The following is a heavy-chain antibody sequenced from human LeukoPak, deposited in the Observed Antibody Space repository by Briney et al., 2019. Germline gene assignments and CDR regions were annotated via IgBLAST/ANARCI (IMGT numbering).Heavy chain of an antibody. CDR2: ISSSSSYI. CDR1: GFTFSSYS. J-gene: IGHJ4*02. CDR3: ARDPWELRLFDY. V-gene: IGHV3-21*01. Sequence: PGGSLRLSCVASGFTFSSYSMNWVRQAPGKGLEWVSSISSSSSYIYYADSVKGRFTISRDNAKNSLYLQMNSLRAEDTAVYYCARDPWELRLFDYWGQGTLVTVSS. D-gene: IGHD1-26*01.